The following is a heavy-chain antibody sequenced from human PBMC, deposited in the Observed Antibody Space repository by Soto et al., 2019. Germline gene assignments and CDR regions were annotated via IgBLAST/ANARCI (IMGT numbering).Heavy chain of an antibody. CDR2: IFSNDEK. D-gene: IGHD3-3*01. J-gene: IGHJ6*03. V-gene: IGHV2-26*01. CDR1: GFSLSNARMG. Sequence: QVTLKESGPVLVKPTETLTLTCTVSGFSLSNARMGVSWIRQPPGKALEWLAHIFSNDEKSDNTSLKSSLTISKDTSTSQVVLIMTNMNPVDTATYYSAQVLRFLECSNYYYYYNDVWGKGTTVTVSS. CDR3: AQVLRFLECSNYYYYYNDV.